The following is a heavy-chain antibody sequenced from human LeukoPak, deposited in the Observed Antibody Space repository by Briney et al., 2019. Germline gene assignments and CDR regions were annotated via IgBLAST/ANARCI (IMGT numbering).Heavy chain of an antibody. J-gene: IGHJ3*02. CDR2: IGGSGSST. V-gene: IGHV3-23*01. Sequence: PGGSLRLSCAASGFTFSNYAMSWVRQAPGKGLEWVSAIGGSGSSTYYADSVKGRFTIPRDNSKNTLYLQMNSLRAEDTAVYYCAKGSFADPFDIWGQGIMVTVSS. CDR3: AKGSFADPFDI. CDR1: GFTFSNYA. D-gene: IGHD3-10*01.